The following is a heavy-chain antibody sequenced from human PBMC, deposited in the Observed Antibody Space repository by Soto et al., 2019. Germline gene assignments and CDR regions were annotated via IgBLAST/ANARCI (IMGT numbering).Heavy chain of an antibody. CDR3: AREGYYYDSSGSVD. CDR1: GGTFNGYA. J-gene: IGHJ4*02. V-gene: IGHV1-69*13. Sequence: RASVKVSCKASGGTFNGYAISWVRQAPGQGLEWMGGIIPIFGTANYAQKFQGRVTITADGSTSTAYMELSSLRSEDTAVYYCAREGYYYDSSGSVDWGQGTLVTVSS. D-gene: IGHD3-22*01. CDR2: IIPIFGTA.